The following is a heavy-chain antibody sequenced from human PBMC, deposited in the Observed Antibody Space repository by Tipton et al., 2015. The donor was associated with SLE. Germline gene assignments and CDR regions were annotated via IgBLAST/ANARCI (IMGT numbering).Heavy chain of an antibody. V-gene: IGHV3-33*01. Sequence: SLRLSCAADGFTFSEYAMHWVRQAPGKGLEWVAVIYYDGSHKYYEDSVKGRFTISRDNSRNTLYLQMNSLRAEDTAVYYCARDLHSGYYDSSGCFDYWGQGTLVTVSS. CDR1: GFTFSEYA. D-gene: IGHD3-22*01. CDR3: ARDLHSGYYDSSGCFDY. CDR2: IYYDGSHK. J-gene: IGHJ4*02.